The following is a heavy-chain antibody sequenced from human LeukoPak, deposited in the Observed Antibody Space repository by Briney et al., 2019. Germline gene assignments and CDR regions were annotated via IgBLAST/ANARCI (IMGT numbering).Heavy chain of an antibody. CDR1: GGTFSSYA. Sequence: SVKVSCKASGGTFSSYAISWVRQAPGQGLEWMGGIIPIFGTANYAQKFQGRVTITADESTSTAYMELSSLRSEDTAVYYCASADGVVVPAAIWDAFDIWGQGTMVTVSS. CDR2: IIPIFGTA. D-gene: IGHD2-2*02. CDR3: ASADGVVVPAAIWDAFDI. J-gene: IGHJ3*02. V-gene: IGHV1-69*01.